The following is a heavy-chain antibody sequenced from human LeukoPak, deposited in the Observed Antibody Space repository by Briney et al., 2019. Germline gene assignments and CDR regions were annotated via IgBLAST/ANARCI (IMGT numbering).Heavy chain of an antibody. D-gene: IGHD1-26*01. V-gene: IGHV4-38-2*01. J-gene: IGHJ4*02. CDR1: GFTFSDYY. CDR3: ARGVYGSQDY. Sequence: GSLRLSCAASGFTFSDYYMDWVRQAPGKGLEWIGSISHGATTYYKPSLKSRLTISIDVSKNHFSLELTSVTATDTAVYYCARGVYGSQDYWGQGTLVTVSS. CDR2: ISHGATT.